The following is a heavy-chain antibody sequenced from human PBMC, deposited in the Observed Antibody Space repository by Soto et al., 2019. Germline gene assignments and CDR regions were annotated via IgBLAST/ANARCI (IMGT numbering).Heavy chain of an antibody. Sequence: QVQLVQSGAEVKKPGSSVKVSCKASGGTLSTYTITSVRQAPGQGHEWMGRIIPIIGIINYAQKFQGRVTISADKFTGTAYMELTGLRSDDTAVYYCAGDPDSHYNDSHASSYPWGQGTLVTVSS. J-gene: IGHJ5*02. D-gene: IGHD4-4*01. V-gene: IGHV1-69*08. CDR3: AGDPDSHYNDSHASSYP. CDR1: GGTLSTYT. CDR2: IIPIIGII.